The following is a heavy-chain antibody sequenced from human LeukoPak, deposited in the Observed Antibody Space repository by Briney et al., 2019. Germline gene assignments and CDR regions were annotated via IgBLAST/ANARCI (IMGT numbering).Heavy chain of an antibody. CDR1: GFTFSDYY. Sequence: GGSLRLSCAASGFTFSDYYMSWIRQAPGKGLEWVSYISSSSSYTNYADSVKGRFTISRDNSKNTLYLQMNSLRAEDTAVYYCAKVSSGPYFDYWGQGTLVTVSS. CDR3: AKVSSGPYFDY. J-gene: IGHJ4*02. CDR2: ISSSSSYT. V-gene: IGHV3-11*06.